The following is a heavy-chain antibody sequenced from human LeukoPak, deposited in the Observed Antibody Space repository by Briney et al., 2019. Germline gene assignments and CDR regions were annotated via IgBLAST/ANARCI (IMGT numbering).Heavy chain of an antibody. D-gene: IGHD2-15*01. V-gene: IGHV3-21*01. Sequence: GGSLRLSCAASGFTFTTYSMNWVRQAPGKGLQWVSSISSWNTYIYYADSVKGRFTISRDNAKNSLYLQMNSLRAEDTAVYYCARGAPYCSGGSCMYYFDYWGQGTLVTVSS. CDR1: GFTFTTYS. CDR2: ISSWNTYI. CDR3: ARGAPYCSGGSCMYYFDY. J-gene: IGHJ4*02.